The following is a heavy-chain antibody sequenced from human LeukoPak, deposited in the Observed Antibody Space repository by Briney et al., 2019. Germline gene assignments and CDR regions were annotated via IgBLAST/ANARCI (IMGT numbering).Heavy chain of an antibody. Sequence: GGSLRLACAASGFTFDDYAMHWVRQAPGKGLEWVSGISWNSGSIGYADSLKGRFTISRDNSKNTLYLQMNSLRAEDTAVYYCARATIFGVVTHPNGMDVWGQGTTVTVSS. CDR3: ARATIFGVVTHPNGMDV. J-gene: IGHJ6*02. D-gene: IGHD3-3*01. V-gene: IGHV3-9*01. CDR2: ISWNSGSI. CDR1: GFTFDDYA.